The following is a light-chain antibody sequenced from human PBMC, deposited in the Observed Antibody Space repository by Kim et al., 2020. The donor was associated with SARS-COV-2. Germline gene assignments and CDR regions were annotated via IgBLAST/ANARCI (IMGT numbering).Light chain of an antibody. V-gene: IGKV3-20*01. CDR1: QTVTNNY. Sequence: PGERATLSCRASQTVTNNYLGWYQQKPGQAPRLVIYAASSRATGIPDRFSASGSGTDFTLTISRLEPEDFAVYYCHHYSYSPQTFGQGTKVDIK. CDR3: HHYSYSPQT. CDR2: AAS. J-gene: IGKJ1*01.